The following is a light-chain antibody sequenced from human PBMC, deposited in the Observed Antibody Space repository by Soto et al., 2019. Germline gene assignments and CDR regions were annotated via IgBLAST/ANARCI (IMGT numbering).Light chain of an antibody. CDR3: QQYTNWLT. Sequence: EIVMTQSPVTLSVSPGERATLSCRASQSVSSSLAWYQQKPGQAPRLLIYGASTRATGIPARFSGSGSGTEFTLAISSLQSEDFAVYYCQQYTNWLTFGGGTKVDIK. V-gene: IGKV3-15*01. J-gene: IGKJ4*01. CDR2: GAS. CDR1: QSVSSS.